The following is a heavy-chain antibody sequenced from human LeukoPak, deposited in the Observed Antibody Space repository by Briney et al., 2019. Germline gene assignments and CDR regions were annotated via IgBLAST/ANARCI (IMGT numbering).Heavy chain of an antibody. D-gene: IGHD1-14*01. Sequence: GGSLRLSCAVSGFTFSGFWMSWVRQAPGKGLEWMANIKQDGSERNYVGSVKGRFTLSRDNTKNSVYLQMNSLRADDTAIYYCARGGTRRPSPYDYWGQGTLVTVSS. CDR3: ARGGTRRPSPYDY. J-gene: IGHJ4*02. CDR1: GFTFSGFW. CDR2: IKQDGSER. V-gene: IGHV3-7*03.